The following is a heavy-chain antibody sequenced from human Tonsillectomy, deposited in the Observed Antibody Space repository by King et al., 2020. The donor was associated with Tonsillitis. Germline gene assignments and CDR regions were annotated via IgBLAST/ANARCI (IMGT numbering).Heavy chain of an antibody. D-gene: IGHD3-10*01. Sequence: QLVQSGAEVKKPGASVKVSCKASGYTFTSYYMHWVRQAPGQGLEWMGIINPSGGSTSYAQKFQGRVTMTRDTSTSTVYMDLSSLRSEDTAVYYCAREFAIRGITMVRGVMDYWGQVTLVTVSS. J-gene: IGHJ4*02. CDR2: INPSGGST. CDR3: AREFAIRGITMVRGVMDY. CDR1: GYTFTSYY. V-gene: IGHV1-46*01.